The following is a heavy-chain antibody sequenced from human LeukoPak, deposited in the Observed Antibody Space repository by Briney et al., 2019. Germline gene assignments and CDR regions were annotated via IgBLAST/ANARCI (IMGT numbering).Heavy chain of an antibody. V-gene: IGHV4-34*01. CDR3: ARLFLYYYGSGSPSLYDY. CDR2: INHSGST. CDR1: GGSFSGYY. J-gene: IGHJ4*02. D-gene: IGHD3-10*01. Sequence: SETLSLTCAVYGGSFSGYYWSWIRQPPGKVLEWIGEINHSGSTNYNPSLKSRVTISVDTSKNQFSLKLSSVTAADTAVYYCARLFLYYYGSGSPSLYDYWGQGTLVTVSS.